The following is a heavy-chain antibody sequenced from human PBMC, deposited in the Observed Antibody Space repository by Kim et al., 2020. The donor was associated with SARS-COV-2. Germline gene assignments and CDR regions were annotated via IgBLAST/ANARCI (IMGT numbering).Heavy chain of an antibody. D-gene: IGHD3-16*01. CDR1: GGSISSSSYY. Sequence: SETLSLTCTVSGGSISSSSYYWGWIRQPPGKGLEWIGSIYYSGSTYYNPSLKSRVTISVDTSKNQFSLKLSSVTAADTAVYYCASLDLPGLGLPVDYWGQGTLVTVSS. V-gene: IGHV4-39*07. J-gene: IGHJ4*02. CDR2: IYYSGST. CDR3: ASLDLPGLGLPVDY.